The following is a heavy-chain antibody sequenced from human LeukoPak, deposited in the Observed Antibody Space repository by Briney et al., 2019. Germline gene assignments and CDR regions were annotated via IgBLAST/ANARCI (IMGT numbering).Heavy chain of an antibody. CDR3: AKDIGHLGYCSSTSCSVFDY. V-gene: IGHV3-9*01. J-gene: IGHJ4*02. CDR2: ISWNSGSI. CDR1: GFTFDDYA. D-gene: IGHD2-2*01. Sequence: GRSLRLSCAGSGFTFDDYAMHWVRQAPGKGLEWVSGISWNSGSIGYADSVKGRFTISRDNAKNSLYLQMNSLRAEDTALYYCAKDIGHLGYCSSTSCSVFDYWGQGALVTVSS.